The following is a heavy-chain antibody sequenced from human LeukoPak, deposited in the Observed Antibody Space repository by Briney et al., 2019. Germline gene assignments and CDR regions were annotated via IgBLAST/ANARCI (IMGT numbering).Heavy chain of an antibody. Sequence: PSETLSLTCTVSGGSISSYYWSWIRQPPGKGLEWIGYIYYSGSTKYNPSLKSRVTISVDTSKTQFSLRLSSVTAADTAVYYCARIRSSRNWFDPWGQGTLVTVSS. D-gene: IGHD6-13*01. CDR3: ARIRSSRNWFDP. CDR1: GGSISSYY. V-gene: IGHV4-59*01. J-gene: IGHJ5*02. CDR2: IYYSGST.